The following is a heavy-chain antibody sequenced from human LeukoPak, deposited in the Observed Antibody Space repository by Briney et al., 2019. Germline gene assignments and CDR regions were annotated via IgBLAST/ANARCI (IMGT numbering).Heavy chain of an antibody. J-gene: IGHJ4*02. Sequence: GGSLRLSCAASGFTLSSYGMSWVRQAPGKGLEWVSAISGSGGTTYYADSVKGRFTISRDNSKNTLYLQVNSLRAEDTAVYYCAKDPGRWEPNYWGQGTLVTVSS. CDR2: ISGSGGTT. V-gene: IGHV3-23*01. D-gene: IGHD1-26*01. CDR3: AKDPGRWEPNY. CDR1: GFTLSSYG.